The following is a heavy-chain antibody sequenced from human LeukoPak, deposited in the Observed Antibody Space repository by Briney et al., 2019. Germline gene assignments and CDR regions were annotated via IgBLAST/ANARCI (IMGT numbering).Heavy chain of an antibody. CDR1: GYTFTSYG. V-gene: IGHV1-18*01. CDR3: ARVEARILLDY. D-gene: IGHD1-1*01. Sequence: GASVKVSCKASGYTFTSYGISWVRQAPGQGLEWMGWISAYNGNTNYAQKLQGRVTMTTDTSTNTAYMELRSLRSDDTAVYYCARVEARILLDYWGQRTLVTVSS. CDR2: ISAYNGNT. J-gene: IGHJ4*02.